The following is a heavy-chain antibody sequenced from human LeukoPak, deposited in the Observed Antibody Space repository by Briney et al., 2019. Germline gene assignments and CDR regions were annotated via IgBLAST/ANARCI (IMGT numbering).Heavy chain of an antibody. CDR3: ARDSSTLTGYSGYFQH. CDR2: MNPSGGSPP. J-gene: IGHJ1*01. Sequence: ASVKVSCKASGGTFSSYAISWVRQAPGQGLEWMGIMNPSGGSPPSYVQKFQGRVTMTRDTPTSTVYVELSSLRSEDAAVYYCARDSSTLTGYSGYFQHWGQGTLVIVSS. D-gene: IGHD3-9*01. CDR1: GGTFSSYA. V-gene: IGHV1-46*01.